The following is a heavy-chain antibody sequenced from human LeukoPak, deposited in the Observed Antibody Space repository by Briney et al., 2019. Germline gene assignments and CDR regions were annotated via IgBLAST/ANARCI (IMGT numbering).Heavy chain of an antibody. J-gene: IGHJ3*02. V-gene: IGHV1-69*04. CDR3: ARVGPPMIVAATRGAFDI. CDR2: IIPILGIA. D-gene: IGHD3-22*01. Sequence: SVKVSCKASGGTFSSYAISWVRQAPGQGLEWMGRIIPILGIANYAQKFQGRVTITADKSTSTAYMELSSLRSEGTAVYYCARVGPPMIVAATRGAFDIWGQGTMVTVSS. CDR1: GGTFSSYA.